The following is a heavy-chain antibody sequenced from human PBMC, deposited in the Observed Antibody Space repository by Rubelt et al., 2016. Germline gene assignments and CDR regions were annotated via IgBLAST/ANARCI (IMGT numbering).Heavy chain of an antibody. CDR2: ISYRSGII. Sequence: EVQLVESGGGLVQPGGSLRLSCAASGFTFSSYEMNWVRQAPGKGLEWVSYISYRSGIIHYADSVMGRFTISRDNAKNSLYLQMNSLRDEDTAVYYCARVGDRSSDNNWFDPWGQGTLVTVSS. CDR1: GFTFSSYE. CDR3: ARVGDRSSDNNWFDP. D-gene: IGHD6-6*01. J-gene: IGHJ5*02. V-gene: IGHV3-48*03.